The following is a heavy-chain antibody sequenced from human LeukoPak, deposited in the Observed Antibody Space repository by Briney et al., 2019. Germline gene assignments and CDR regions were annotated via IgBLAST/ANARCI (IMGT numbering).Heavy chain of an antibody. Sequence: ASVKVSCKASGYTFTGYCMHWVRQAPGQGLEWMGWINPNSGGTNYAQKFQGRVTMTRDTSISTAYMELSRLRSDDTAVYYCATTFTGNYYGSGNPWGQGTLVTVSS. D-gene: IGHD3-10*01. J-gene: IGHJ5*02. V-gene: IGHV1-2*02. CDR2: INPNSGGT. CDR3: ATTFTGNYYGSGNP. CDR1: GYTFTGYC.